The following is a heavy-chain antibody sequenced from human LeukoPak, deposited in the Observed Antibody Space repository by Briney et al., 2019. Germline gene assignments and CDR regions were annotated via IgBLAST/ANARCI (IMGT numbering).Heavy chain of an antibody. CDR3: ARADTMVRGVAPQGLNWFDP. J-gene: IGHJ5*02. V-gene: IGHV1-18*01. CDR1: GYTFTSYG. Sequence: ASVKVSCKASGYTFTSYGISWVRQAPGQGLEWMGWISAYNGNTNYAQKLQGRVTMTTDTSTSTAYMELRSLRSDDTAVYYCARADTMVRGVAPQGLNWFDPWGQGTLVTVSS. D-gene: IGHD3-10*01. CDR2: ISAYNGNT.